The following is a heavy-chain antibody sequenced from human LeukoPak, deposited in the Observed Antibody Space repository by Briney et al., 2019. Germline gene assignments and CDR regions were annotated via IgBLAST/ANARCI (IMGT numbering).Heavy chain of an antibody. CDR3: ARSRRGSSGWYGH. CDR2: INHSGST. CDR1: GGSFSGYY. D-gene: IGHD6-19*01. J-gene: IGHJ4*02. V-gene: IGHV4-34*01. Sequence: SETLSLTCAVYGGSFSGYYWSWIRQPPGKGLERIGEINHSGSTNYNPSLKSRVTISVDTSKNQFSLKLSSVTAADTAVYYCARSRRGSSGWYGHWGQGTLVTVSS.